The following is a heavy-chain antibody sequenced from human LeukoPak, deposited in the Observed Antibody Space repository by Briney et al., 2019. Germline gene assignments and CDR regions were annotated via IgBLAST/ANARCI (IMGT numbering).Heavy chain of an antibody. V-gene: IGHV3-9*01. CDR3: AKSGQYYSGDSCQNWFDP. CDR2: ISWNLGNT. D-gene: IGHD2-15*01. Sequence: GRSLRLSCAASGFTFGNYAMHWVRQAPGKGLEWVSSISWNLGNTDYADSVKGRFTISRDNTKNSLYLQMNSLRVEDTALYYCAKSGQYYSGDSCQNWFDPWGQGTLVTVSS. CDR1: GFTFGNYA. J-gene: IGHJ5*02.